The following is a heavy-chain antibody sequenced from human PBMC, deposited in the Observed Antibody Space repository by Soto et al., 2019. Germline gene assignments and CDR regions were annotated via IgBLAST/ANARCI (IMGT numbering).Heavy chain of an antibody. D-gene: IGHD3-10*01. CDR2: IYSGGST. J-gene: IGHJ6*02. Sequence: GGSLRLSCAASGFTVSSNYMSWVRQAPGKGLEWVSVIYSGGSTYYADSVKGRFTISRDNSKNTLYLQMNSLRAEDTAVYYCARDSVLWFGESYYYYGMDVWGQGTTVTAP. V-gene: IGHV3-53*01. CDR1: GFTVSSNY. CDR3: ARDSVLWFGESYYYYGMDV.